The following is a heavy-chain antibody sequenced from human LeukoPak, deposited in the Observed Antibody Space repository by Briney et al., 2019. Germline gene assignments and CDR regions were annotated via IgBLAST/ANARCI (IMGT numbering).Heavy chain of an antibody. D-gene: IGHD3-9*01. V-gene: IGHV4-31*03. CDR2: IYYSGST. CDR3: ASKDYDILTGYFDY. CDR1: GGSISSGGYY. J-gene: IGHJ4*02. Sequence: SQTLSPTCTVSGGSISSGGYYWSWIRQHPGKGLEWIGYIYYSGSTYYNPSLKSRVTISVDTSKNQFSLKLSSVTAADTAVYYCASKDYDILTGYFDYWGQGTLVTVSS.